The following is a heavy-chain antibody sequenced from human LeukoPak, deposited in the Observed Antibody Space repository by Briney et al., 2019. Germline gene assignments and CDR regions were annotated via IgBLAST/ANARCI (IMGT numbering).Heavy chain of an antibody. V-gene: IGHV4-59*01. D-gene: IGHD3-9*01. CDR1: GGSISSYY. CDR3: ARVSRRLNYDILTGYPYYFDY. CDR2: IYYSGST. J-gene: IGHJ4*02. Sequence: PSETLSLTCTVSGGSISSYYWSWIRQPPGKGLEWIGYIYYSGSTNYNPSLKRRVTISVDTSKNQFSLKLSSVTPADTAVYYCARVSRRLNYDILTGYPYYFDYWGQGTLVTVPS.